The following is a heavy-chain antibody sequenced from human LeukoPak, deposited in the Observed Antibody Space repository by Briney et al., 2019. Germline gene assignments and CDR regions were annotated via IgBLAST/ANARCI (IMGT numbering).Heavy chain of an antibody. CDR1: GFTFSTYT. J-gene: IGHJ4*02. D-gene: IGHD7-27*01. CDR2: VSSTSRYL. CDR3: ARDYVWGSSESDY. Sequence: GGSLRLSCAASGFTFSTYTMNWVRQAPGKGLEWVSSVSSTSRYLYYADSLKGRFTISRDNAKNSLFLQMSSLRVEDTAIYYCARDYVWGSSESDYWGQGTLVTVSS. V-gene: IGHV3-21*01.